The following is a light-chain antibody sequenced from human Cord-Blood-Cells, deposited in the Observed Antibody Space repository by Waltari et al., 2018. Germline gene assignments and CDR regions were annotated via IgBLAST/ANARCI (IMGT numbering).Light chain of an antibody. CDR3: QSYDSSLSGVV. CDR1: SSNLGAGYD. Sequence: QSVLTQPPSVSGAPGQRVTISCTGSSSNLGAGYDVPWYQQLPGTPPKLLIFGTSNRPSGVPDRFSGSKSGTSASLAITGLQAEDEADYYCQSYDSSLSGVVFGGGTKLTVL. V-gene: IGLV1-40*01. J-gene: IGLJ2*01. CDR2: GTS.